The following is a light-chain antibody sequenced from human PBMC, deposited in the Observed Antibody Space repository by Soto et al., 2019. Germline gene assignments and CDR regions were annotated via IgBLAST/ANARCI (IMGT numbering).Light chain of an antibody. CDR2: STN. J-gene: IGLJ2*01. CDR3: VLYMGSGMGV. V-gene: IGLV8-61*01. Sequence: QTVVTQEPSFSVSPGGTVTLTCGLSSASVSTSYYPSWYQQTPGQAPRTLIYSTNTRSSGVPDRFSGSVLGNKAALTITGAQAYDDSDYYCVLYMGSGMGVFGGGTKLTVL. CDR1: SASVSTSYY.